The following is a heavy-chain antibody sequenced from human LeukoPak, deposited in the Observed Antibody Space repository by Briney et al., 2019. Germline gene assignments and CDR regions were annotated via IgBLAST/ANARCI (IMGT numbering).Heavy chain of an antibody. D-gene: IGHD2-2*01. Sequence: SETLSLTCTVSGDSISSSSYHWGWIRQPPGKGLEWIGSIFHSGSTYYNPSLKSRVTISVDTSKNQFSMKLSSVTAADTAVYYCARNLVPRGFDPWGQGTLVTVSS. J-gene: IGHJ5*02. CDR1: GDSISSSSYH. CDR2: IFHSGST. V-gene: IGHV4-39*01. CDR3: ARNLVPRGFDP.